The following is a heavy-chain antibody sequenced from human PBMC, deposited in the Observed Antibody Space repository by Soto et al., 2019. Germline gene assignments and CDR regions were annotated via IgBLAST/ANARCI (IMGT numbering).Heavy chain of an antibody. D-gene: IGHD4-17*01. V-gene: IGHV3-23*01. CDR1: GFTFSTYA. CDR3: AKDGYGDRPYYFDY. J-gene: IGHJ4*02. Sequence: EVQLLESGGGLVQPGGSLRLSCAASGFTFSTYALNWVRQAPGKGLEWVSAIGGRGGSTYFADSVKGRFSISRDSSKNTLYLQMNSLRAEDTAVYYCAKDGYGDRPYYFDYWCQGTLVTVSS. CDR2: IGGRGGST.